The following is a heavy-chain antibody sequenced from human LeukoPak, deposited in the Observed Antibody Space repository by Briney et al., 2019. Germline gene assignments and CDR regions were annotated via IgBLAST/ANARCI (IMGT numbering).Heavy chain of an antibody. J-gene: IGHJ4*02. CDR1: GFTFDDYA. Sequence: GGSLRLSCAASGFTFDDYAMHWVRQAPGKGLEWVSGISWNSGSIGYADSVKGRFTISRDNAKNSLYLQMSSLRAEDTALYYCAKDGHGGSSHFDYWGQGTLVTVSS. CDR2: ISWNSGSI. CDR3: AKDGHGGSSHFDY. D-gene: IGHD6-6*01. V-gene: IGHV3-9*01.